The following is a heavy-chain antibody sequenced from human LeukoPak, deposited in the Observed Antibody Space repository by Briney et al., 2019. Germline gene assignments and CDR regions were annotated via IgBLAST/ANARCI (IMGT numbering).Heavy chain of an antibody. V-gene: IGHV1-2*02. Sequence: GASVKVSCKAPGYTFTGYYMHWVRQAPGQGLEWMGWINPNSGGTNYAQKFQGRVTMTRDTSISTAYMELSRLKSDDTAVYYCALPYISASGSFDYWGQGTLVTVSS. CDR3: ALPYISASGSFDY. CDR1: GYTFTGYY. CDR2: INPNSGGT. D-gene: IGHD6-13*01. J-gene: IGHJ4*02.